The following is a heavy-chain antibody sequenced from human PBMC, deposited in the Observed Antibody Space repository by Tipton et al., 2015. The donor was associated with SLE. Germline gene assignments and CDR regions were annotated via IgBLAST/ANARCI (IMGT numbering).Heavy chain of an antibody. CDR3: ASSLLAGIDY. CDR1: GFSFRNYG. V-gene: IGHV3-30*19. D-gene: IGHD3-10*01. Sequence: SLRLSCVASGFSFRNYGVHWLRRAPGKGLEWVALISYDGSNKYYADSVKGRFTISRDNSKNTLYLQMNSLRGEDTAVHYCASSLLAGIDYWGQGTLVTVSS. CDR2: ISYDGSNK. J-gene: IGHJ4*02.